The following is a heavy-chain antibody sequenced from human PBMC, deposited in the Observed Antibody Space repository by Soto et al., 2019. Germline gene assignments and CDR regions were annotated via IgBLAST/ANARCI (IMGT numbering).Heavy chain of an antibody. CDR1: GGTFSSYT. J-gene: IGHJ5*02. D-gene: IGHD2-15*01. CDR2: IIPILGIA. V-gene: IGHV1-69*02. Sequence: QVQLVQSGAEVKKPGSSVKVSCKASGGTFSSYTISWVRQAPGQGLEWMGRIIPILGIANYAQKFQGRVTITADKSTSTAYMELSSLRSEDTDVYYCARAPVVVAATPDWFDPWGQGTLVTVSS. CDR3: ARAPVVVAATPDWFDP.